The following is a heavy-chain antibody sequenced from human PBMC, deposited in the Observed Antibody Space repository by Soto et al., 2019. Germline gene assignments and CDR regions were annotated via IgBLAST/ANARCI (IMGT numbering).Heavy chain of an antibody. D-gene: IGHD3-22*01. J-gene: IGHJ6*02. Sequence: ASVKVSCKASGGTFSSYAISWVRQAPGQGLEWMGGIIPIFGTANYAQKFQGRVTITADESASTAYMELSSLRSEDTAVYYCARGGYDSSDYGMDVWGQGTTVTVSS. CDR3: ARGGYDSSDYGMDV. CDR2: IIPIFGTA. CDR1: GGTFSSYA. V-gene: IGHV1-69*13.